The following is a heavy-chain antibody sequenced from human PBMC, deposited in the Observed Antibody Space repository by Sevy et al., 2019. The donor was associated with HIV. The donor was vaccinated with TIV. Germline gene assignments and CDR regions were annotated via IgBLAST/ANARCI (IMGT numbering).Heavy chain of an antibody. CDR2: IYYGGST. CDR1: GGSISSGDYY. V-gene: IGHV4-30-4*01. CDR3: ARGSYDFWSGTHYFDY. J-gene: IGHJ4*02. D-gene: IGHD3-3*01. Sequence: SETLSLTCTVSGGSISSGDYYWSWIRQPPGKGLEWIGYIYYGGSTYYNPSLKSRVTISVDTSKNQFSLKLSSVTAADTAVYYCARGSYDFWSGTHYFDYWGQGTLVTVSS.